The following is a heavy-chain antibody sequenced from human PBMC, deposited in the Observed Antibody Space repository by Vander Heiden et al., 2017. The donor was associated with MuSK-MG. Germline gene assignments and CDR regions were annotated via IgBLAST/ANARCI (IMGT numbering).Heavy chain of an antibody. Sequence: EVQLVESGGGLVKPGGSLRLSCAASGFIFSNAWMRWVRQAPGKGLEWVGSIKSKTDGGTTDYAAPVKGRFTISRDDSKNTLYLKLNSLKTEDTAVDYCTTEYYFDSSGGAGIWGQGTMVTVSS. V-gene: IGHV3-15*01. CDR2: IKSKTDGGTT. J-gene: IGHJ3*02. D-gene: IGHD3-22*01. CDR1: GFIFSNAW. CDR3: TTEYYFDSSGGAGI.